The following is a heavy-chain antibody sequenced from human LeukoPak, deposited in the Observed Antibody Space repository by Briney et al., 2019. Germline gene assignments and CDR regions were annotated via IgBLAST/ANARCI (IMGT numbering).Heavy chain of an antibody. V-gene: IGHV3-30-3*01. Sequence: PGGSLRLSCAASGFTFSSYAMHWVRQAPGKGLEWVAVISYDGSNKYYADSVKGRFTISRDNSKNTLYLQMNSLRAEDTAVYYCASWRDWGQGTLVTVSS. CDR2: ISYDGSNK. J-gene: IGHJ4*02. CDR3: ASWRD. D-gene: IGHD1-1*01. CDR1: GFTFSSYA.